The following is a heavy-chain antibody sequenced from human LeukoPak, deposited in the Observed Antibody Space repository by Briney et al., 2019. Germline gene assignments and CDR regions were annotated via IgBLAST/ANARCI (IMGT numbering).Heavy chain of an antibody. Sequence: GGSLRLSCAASGFTFSSYGMHWVRQAPGKGLEWVSAISGSGGDTYYADSVKGRFTIPRDNSKNTLYVQMNSLRAEDTAVYYCARDLIAAAGAWGQGTLVTVSS. D-gene: IGHD6-13*01. CDR2: ISGSGGDT. J-gene: IGHJ4*02. CDR3: ARDLIAAAGA. V-gene: IGHV3-23*01. CDR1: GFTFSSYG.